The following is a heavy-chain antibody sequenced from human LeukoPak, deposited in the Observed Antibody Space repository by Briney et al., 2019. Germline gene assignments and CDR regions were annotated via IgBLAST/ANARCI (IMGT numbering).Heavy chain of an antibody. CDR3: ARGISGSWYSKWFDP. CDR1: GDSISSGTYY. D-gene: IGHD6-13*01. J-gene: IGHJ5*02. CDR2: IYISGST. V-gene: IGHV4-61*02. Sequence: PSETLSLTCTVSGDSISSGTYYWNWIRQPAGKGLEWIGRIYISGSTNYNPSLKSRVTISVDTSKNQFSLKLSSVTAADTAVYYCARGISGSWYSKWFDPWGQGTLVTVSS.